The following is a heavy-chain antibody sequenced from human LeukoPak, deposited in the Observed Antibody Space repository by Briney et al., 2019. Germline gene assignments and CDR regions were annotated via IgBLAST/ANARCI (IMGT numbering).Heavy chain of an antibody. V-gene: IGHV3-33*01. Sequence: GESLRLSCAASGFTFSGYGMHWARQAPGKGLEWVAVIWYDGSNKYYADSVKGRFTISRDNSKNTLYLQMNSLRAEDTAVYYCARVGPPRQQEYYYGMDVWGQGTTVTVSS. J-gene: IGHJ6*02. CDR1: GFTFSGYG. CDR2: IWYDGSNK. CDR3: ARVGPPRQQEYYYGMDV. D-gene: IGHD6-6*01.